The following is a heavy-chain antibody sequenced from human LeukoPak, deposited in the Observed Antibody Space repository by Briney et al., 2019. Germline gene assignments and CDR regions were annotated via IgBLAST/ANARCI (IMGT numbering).Heavy chain of an antibody. Sequence: SETLSLTCAVSGDSISSGDYYWSWIRQPAGKGLEWIGRISSSGSTNYNPSLKSRVTISVDKSKNQFSLKLSSVTAADTAVYYCASNTAMDDYWGQGTLVTVSS. V-gene: IGHV4-61*02. J-gene: IGHJ4*02. CDR2: ISSSGST. D-gene: IGHD5-18*01. CDR1: GDSISSGDYY. CDR3: ASNTAMDDY.